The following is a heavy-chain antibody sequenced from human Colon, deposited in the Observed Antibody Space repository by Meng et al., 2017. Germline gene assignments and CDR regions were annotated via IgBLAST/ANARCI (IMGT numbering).Heavy chain of an antibody. CDR2: INGRGTI. J-gene: IGHJ5*02. D-gene: IGHD2-15*01. Sequence: QVQLQQWGEGLLKPSETLSLTCGGYGGSLSGYFWSWIRQSPAKGLEFIGLINGRGTINYTPSLRSRVTMSSDTSKNQFSLHLTSVTAADTATYFCARGGGVVAGRYTWLDPWGQGTLVTVSS. CDR1: GGSLSGYF. CDR3: ARGGGVVAGRYTWLDP. V-gene: IGHV4-34*01.